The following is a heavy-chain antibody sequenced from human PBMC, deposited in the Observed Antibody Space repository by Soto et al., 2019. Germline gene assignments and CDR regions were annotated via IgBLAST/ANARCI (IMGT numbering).Heavy chain of an antibody. CDR2: ISAAGGSA. V-gene: IGHV3-23*01. CDR3: AKPPPYCSSNTCYFPFDS. J-gene: IGHJ5*01. CDR1: GFTFSSYG. Sequence: EVQLLESGGGLVQPGGSLRVSCAASGFTFSSYGMSWVRQAPGKGLEWVSSISAAGGSAYYADPVKGRFTISRDNSKNTLYLQMNSLRAEDKAVNYCAKPPPYCSSNTCYFPFDSWGQGTLVTVSS. D-gene: IGHD2-2*01.